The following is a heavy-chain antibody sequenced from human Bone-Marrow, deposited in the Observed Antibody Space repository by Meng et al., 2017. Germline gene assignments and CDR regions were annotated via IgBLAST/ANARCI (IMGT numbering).Heavy chain of an antibody. V-gene: IGHV4-39*01. D-gene: IGHD1-26*01. CDR2: IFHSGSA. CDR1: GVSISSNGYY. Sequence: QLQLQESGPGLVKPSWTLSLTFTVSGVSISSNGYYWGWVRQPPGKGLEWIGYIFHSGSAYYNPSLKSRVTISVDTSKNQFSLKVSSVTAADTAVYYCARREDEYYFDYWGQGTLVTVSS. J-gene: IGHJ4*02. CDR3: ARREDEYYFDY.